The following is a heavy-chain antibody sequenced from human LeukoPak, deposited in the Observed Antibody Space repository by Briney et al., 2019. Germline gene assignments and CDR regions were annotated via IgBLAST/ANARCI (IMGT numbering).Heavy chain of an antibody. D-gene: IGHD3-9*01. CDR1: GFTFSSYW. V-gene: IGHV3-7*01. CDR3: ARIGTYYDILTGYYTRAFDY. CDR2: IKQDGSEK. Sequence: GGSLRLSCAASGFTFSSYWMSWDRQAPGKGLEWVANIKQDGSEKYYVDSVKGRFTISRDNAKNSLYLQMNSLRAEDTAVYYCARIGTYYDILTGYYTRAFDYWGQGTLVTVSS. J-gene: IGHJ4*02.